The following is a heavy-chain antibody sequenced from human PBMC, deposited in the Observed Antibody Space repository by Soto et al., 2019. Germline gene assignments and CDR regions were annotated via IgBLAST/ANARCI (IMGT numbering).Heavy chain of an antibody. CDR2: VHPGDSDT. CDR3: ARLSRATVATPAAFDY. CDR1: GYSFNRYY. Sequence: PGESLKISCKGSGYSFNRYYIAWVRQMPGKGLEWMGIVHPGDSDTRYSPSFQGQVTISADRSIGTAYLQWSSLKASDTAIYYCARLSRATVATPAAFDYWGQGTLVTVSS. V-gene: IGHV5-51*01. D-gene: IGHD4-17*01. J-gene: IGHJ4*02.